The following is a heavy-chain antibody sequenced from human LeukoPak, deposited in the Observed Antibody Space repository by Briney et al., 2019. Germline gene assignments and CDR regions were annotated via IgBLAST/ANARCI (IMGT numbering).Heavy chain of an antibody. CDR2: ISWNSGSI. CDR3: AKGRLGSSSWLGFDY. Sequence: GGSLRLSCAASGFTSDDYAMHWVRQAPGKGLEWVSGISWNSGSIGYADSVKGRFTISRDNAKNSLYLQMNSLRAEDTALYYCAKGRLGSSSWLGFDYWGQGTLVTVSS. CDR1: GFTSDDYA. J-gene: IGHJ4*02. V-gene: IGHV3-9*02. D-gene: IGHD6-13*01.